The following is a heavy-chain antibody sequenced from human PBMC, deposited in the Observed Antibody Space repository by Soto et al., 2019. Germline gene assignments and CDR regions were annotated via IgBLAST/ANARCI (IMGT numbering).Heavy chain of an antibody. CDR3: ARYVSDGHSSWPLSAFDI. CDR2: TYYRSKWYN. J-gene: IGHJ3*02. Sequence: PSQTLSLTCAISGDSVSSNSAAWNWIRQSPSRGLEWLGRTYYRSKWYNDYAVSVKSRITINPDTSKNQFSLQLNSVTPEDTAVYYCARYVSDGHSSWPLSAFDIWGQGTMVTVSS. D-gene: IGHD6-13*01. CDR1: GDSVSSNSAA. V-gene: IGHV6-1*01.